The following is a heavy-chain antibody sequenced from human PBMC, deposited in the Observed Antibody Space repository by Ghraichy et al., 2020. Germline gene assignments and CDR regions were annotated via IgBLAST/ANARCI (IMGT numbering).Heavy chain of an antibody. CDR2: IRYDGSYK. CDR3: AKDAEFEVYGSAIYYLDF. CDR1: GFTFNKYG. J-gene: IGHJ4*02. Sequence: GGSLRLSCVASGFTFNKYGRHWVRQAPGKGLEWVAFIRYDGSYKYFAGSVKGRFTISRDDSENTFDLQLNSLRTEDTAVYYCAKDAEFEVYGSAIYYLDFWGQGAQVTVSS. V-gene: IGHV3-30*02. D-gene: IGHD3-10*01.